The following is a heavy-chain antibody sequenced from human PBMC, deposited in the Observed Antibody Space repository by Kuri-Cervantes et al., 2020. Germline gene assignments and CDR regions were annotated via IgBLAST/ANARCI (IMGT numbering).Heavy chain of an antibody. D-gene: IGHD2-15*01. CDR1: GFTFSSYA. CDR3: ASEYCSGGSCYSVDAFDI. Sequence: GESLKISCAASGFTFSSYAMHWVRQAPGKGLEWVAIIWFDGSKEYYTDSVKGRFTISRDNSKNTLYLQMNSLRAEDTAVYYCASEYCSGGSCYSVDAFDIWGQGTMVTVSS. J-gene: IGHJ3*02. CDR2: IWFDGSKE. V-gene: IGHV3-33*01.